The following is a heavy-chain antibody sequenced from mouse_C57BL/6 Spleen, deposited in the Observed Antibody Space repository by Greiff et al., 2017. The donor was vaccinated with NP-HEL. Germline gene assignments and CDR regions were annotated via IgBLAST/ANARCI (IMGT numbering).Heavy chain of an antibody. D-gene: IGHD2-14*01. J-gene: IGHJ2*01. CDR1: GYTFTDYE. Sequence: VQLQQSGAELGRPGASVTLSGKAWGYTFTDYEMHWVKQTPVHGLEWIGAIDPETGGTAYNQKFKGKAILTADKSSSTAYMELRSLTSEDSAVYYCTRYRGNFDYWGQGTTLTVSS. V-gene: IGHV1-15*01. CDR2: IDPETGGT. CDR3: TRYRGNFDY.